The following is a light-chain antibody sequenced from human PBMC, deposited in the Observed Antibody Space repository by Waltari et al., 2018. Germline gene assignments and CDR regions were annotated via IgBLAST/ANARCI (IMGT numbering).Light chain of an antibody. CDR3: QVWDANTDPGV. V-gene: IGLV3-21*01. CDR2: YDS. J-gene: IGLJ1*01. Sequence: SYVLTQPPSVSVAPGETARLTCGGNNIESKSVHWYRQRPGQAPVLVISYDSDRPSGIPGRLSGSNTGNTATLTISRVEAGDEADYYCQVWDANTDPGVFGTGTEVTVL. CDR1: NIESKS.